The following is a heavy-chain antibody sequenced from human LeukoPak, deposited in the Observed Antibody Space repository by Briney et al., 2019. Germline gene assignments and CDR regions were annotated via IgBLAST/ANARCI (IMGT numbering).Heavy chain of an antibody. CDR3: ARRDGSGSPHFDY. CDR1: GYSFSSYW. CDR2: IYHGDSDT. D-gene: IGHD3-10*01. Sequence: RGESLKISCKGSGYSFSSYWIGWVRQMPGKGLEWMGTIYHGDSDTRYSPSFQGLVTISADKSISTAYLQWSSLKASDTAMYFCARRDGSGSPHFDYWGQGTLVTVSS. J-gene: IGHJ4*02. V-gene: IGHV5-51*01.